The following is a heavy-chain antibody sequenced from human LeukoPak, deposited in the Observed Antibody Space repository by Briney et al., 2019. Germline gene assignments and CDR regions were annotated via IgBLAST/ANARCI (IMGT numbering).Heavy chain of an antibody. Sequence: GGSLRLSCVASGFTINHYAMSWVRQAPGKGLEWVASVSENGDGTMYPDSVKGRFTISRDNSRKTVLLQVNSLRVEDAATYYCARGWTTFHHWGQGALVTVSS. CDR2: VSENGDGT. J-gene: IGHJ4*02. V-gene: IGHV3-23*01. D-gene: IGHD1-1*01. CDR3: ARGWTTFHH. CDR1: GFTINHYA.